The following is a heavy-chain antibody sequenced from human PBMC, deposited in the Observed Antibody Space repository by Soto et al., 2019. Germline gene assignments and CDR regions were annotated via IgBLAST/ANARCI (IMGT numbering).Heavy chain of an antibody. J-gene: IGHJ3*02. CDR3: AREPRYCRGGSCSITGDAYDI. CDR1: GFIVSATY. V-gene: IGHV3-66*01. D-gene: IGHD2-15*01. CDR2: ISNRGDT. Sequence: PGGSLRLSCTASGFIVSATYVNWVRQAPGKGLEWVSVISNRGDTHYADSVRGRFSLSRDISDNTLHLQMNNLRVEDTAVYYCAREPRYCRGGSCSITGDAYDIWGQGTMVTVSS.